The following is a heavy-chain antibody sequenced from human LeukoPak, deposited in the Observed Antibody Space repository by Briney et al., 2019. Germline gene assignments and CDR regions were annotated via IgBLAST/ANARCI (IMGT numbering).Heavy chain of an antibody. Sequence: ASVKVSCKASGYTFTSYGISWVRQAPGQGLEGMGWINPNSGGTNYAQKFQGRVTMTRDTSISTAYMELSRLRSDDTAVYYCARTRAKSSGGYFDYWGQGTLVTVSS. J-gene: IGHJ4*02. V-gene: IGHV1-2*02. CDR3: ARTRAKSSGGYFDY. D-gene: IGHD3-22*01. CDR1: GYTFTSYG. CDR2: INPNSGGT.